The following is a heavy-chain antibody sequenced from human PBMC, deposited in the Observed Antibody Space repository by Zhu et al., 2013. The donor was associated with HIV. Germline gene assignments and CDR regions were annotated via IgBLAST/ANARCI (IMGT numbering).Heavy chain of an antibody. CDR2: INPSGGST. CDR1: GYTFTSYY. V-gene: IGHV1-46*01. D-gene: IGHD1-26*01. J-gene: IGHJ4*02. Sequence: QVQLVQSGAEVKKPGASVKVSCKASGYTFTSYYMHWVRQAPGQGLEWMGIINPSGGSTSYAQKFQGRVTMTRDTSTSTVYMELSSLRSEDTAVYYCARAPYSGSYYGASDYFDYWGQGTLVTVSS. CDR3: ARAPYSGSYYGASDYFDY.